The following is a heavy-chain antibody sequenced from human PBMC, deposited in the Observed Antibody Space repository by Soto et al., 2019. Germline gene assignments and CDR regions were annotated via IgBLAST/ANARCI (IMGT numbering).Heavy chain of an antibody. CDR3: VRVGVGIGNHFDS. D-gene: IGHD1-26*01. V-gene: IGHV4-59*12. Sequence: AETLSLTCSVSNGSISGFYWTWIRQPPGKILEWIGYIHYSGRTDYNPSLTSRATMSVDTSKNQFSLNLKSITAADTAVYYCVRVGVGIGNHFDSWGRGTLVTVSS. J-gene: IGHJ4*02. CDR1: NGSISGFY. CDR2: IHYSGRT.